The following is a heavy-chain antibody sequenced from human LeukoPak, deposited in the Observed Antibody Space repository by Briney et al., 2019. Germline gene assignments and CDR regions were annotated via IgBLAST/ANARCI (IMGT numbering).Heavy chain of an antibody. J-gene: IGHJ6*02. CDR3: ASEGSSGWSAALYYYYGMDV. CDR2: ISAYNGNT. CDR1: GYTFTSYG. V-gene: IGHV1-18*01. D-gene: IGHD6-19*01. Sequence: ASVKVSCKASGYTFTSYGISWVRQAPGQGLEWMGWISAYNGNTNYAQKLQGRVTMTTDTSTSTAYMELRSLRSDDTAVYYCASEGSSGWSAALYYYYGMDVWGQGTTVTVSS.